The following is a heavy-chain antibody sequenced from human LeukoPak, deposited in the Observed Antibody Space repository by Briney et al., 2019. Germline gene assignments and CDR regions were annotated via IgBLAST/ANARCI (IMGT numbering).Heavy chain of an antibody. Sequence: SETLSLICAVSGGSISSGGYSWSWIRQPPGKGLEWIGYIYHSGSTYYNPSLKSRVTISVDRSKNQFSLKLSSVTAADTAVYYCARAHTGYYGSGAGAFDIWGQGTMVTVSS. J-gene: IGHJ3*02. V-gene: IGHV4-30-2*01. CDR2: IYHSGST. CDR1: GGSISSGGYS. CDR3: ARAHTGYYGSGAGAFDI. D-gene: IGHD3-10*01.